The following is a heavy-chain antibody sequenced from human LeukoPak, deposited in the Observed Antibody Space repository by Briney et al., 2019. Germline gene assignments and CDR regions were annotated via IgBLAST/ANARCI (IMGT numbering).Heavy chain of an antibody. Sequence: GASVKVSCKASGYTFTSYGISWVRQAPGQGLEWMGWISAYNGNTNYAQKLQGRVTMTTDTSTSTAYMELRSLRSDDTAVYYCVRDGCGDCYFQRDFDYWGQGTLVTVSS. J-gene: IGHJ4*02. D-gene: IGHD2-21*02. CDR1: GYTFTSYG. V-gene: IGHV1-18*01. CDR2: ISAYNGNT. CDR3: VRDGCGDCYFQRDFDY.